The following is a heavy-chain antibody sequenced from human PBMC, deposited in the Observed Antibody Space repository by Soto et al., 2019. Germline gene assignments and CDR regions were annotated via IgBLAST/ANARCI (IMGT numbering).Heavy chain of an antibody. J-gene: IGHJ4*02. Sequence: SETLSLTCTVSGGSISSGGYYWSWIRQHPGKGLEWIGYIYYSGSTYYNPSLKSRVTISVDTSKNQFPLKLSSVTAADTAVYYCAREVVLLWFGDTNIGAPDYWGQGTLVTVSS. CDR1: GGSISSGGYY. V-gene: IGHV4-31*03. D-gene: IGHD3-10*01. CDR2: IYYSGST. CDR3: AREVVLLWFGDTNIGAPDY.